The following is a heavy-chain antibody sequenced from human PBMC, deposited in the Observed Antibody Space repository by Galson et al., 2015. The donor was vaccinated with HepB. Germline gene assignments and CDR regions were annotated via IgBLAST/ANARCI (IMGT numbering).Heavy chain of an antibody. Sequence: SLRLSCAASGFTFSSYSMNWVRQAPGKGLEWVSSISSSSSYIYYADSVKGRFTISRDNAKNSLYLQMNSLRAEDTAVYYCASHGDSYFDYWGQGTLVTVSS. V-gene: IGHV3-21*01. D-gene: IGHD4-17*01. CDR2: ISSSSSYI. J-gene: IGHJ4*02. CDR3: ASHGDSYFDY. CDR1: GFTFSSYS.